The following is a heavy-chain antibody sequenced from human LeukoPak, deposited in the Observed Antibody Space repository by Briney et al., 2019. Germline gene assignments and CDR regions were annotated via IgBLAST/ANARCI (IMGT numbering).Heavy chain of an antibody. CDR1: GGSISSYY. V-gene: IGHV4-59*01. D-gene: IGHD3-10*01. CDR3: ARMVPMVRGVTAMDV. J-gene: IGHJ6*03. Sequence: SETLSLTCNVSGGSISSYYWSWIRQPPGKGLEWIGYIYYSGSTNYNPSLKSRVTISVDTSKNQFSLKLSSVTAADTAVYYCARMVPMVRGVTAMDVWGKGTTVTISS. CDR2: IYYSGST.